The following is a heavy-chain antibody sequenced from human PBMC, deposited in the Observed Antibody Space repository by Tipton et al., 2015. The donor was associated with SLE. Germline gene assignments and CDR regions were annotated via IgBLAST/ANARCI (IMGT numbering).Heavy chain of an antibody. CDR3: ATIAIFGVIGRAVDI. Sequence: SLRLSCAASGFTLSSYSMSWVRQAPGKGLDWIAYMSSSGSPIYYVDPVKGRFTISRDNAKNLLYLQMDSLRAEDTAVYYCATIAIFGVIGRAVDIWGQGTLVTVSS. D-gene: IGHD3-3*01. V-gene: IGHV3-48*01. CDR1: GFTLSSYS. J-gene: IGHJ3*02. CDR2: MSSSGSPI.